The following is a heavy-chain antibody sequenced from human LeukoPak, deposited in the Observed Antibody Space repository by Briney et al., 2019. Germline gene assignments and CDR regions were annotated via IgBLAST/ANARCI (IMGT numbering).Heavy chain of an antibody. D-gene: IGHD3-22*01. CDR2: ISSSSSTI. CDR1: GFTFSSYS. V-gene: IGHV3-48*01. Sequence: GGSLRLSCAASGFTFSSYSMNWVRQAPGKGLEWVSYISSSSSTIYYADSVKGRFTISRDNAKNSLYLQMNSLRAEDTAVYYCARDPSSDYYDSSGYSPYWGQGTLVTVSS. J-gene: IGHJ4*02. CDR3: ARDPSSDYYDSSGYSPY.